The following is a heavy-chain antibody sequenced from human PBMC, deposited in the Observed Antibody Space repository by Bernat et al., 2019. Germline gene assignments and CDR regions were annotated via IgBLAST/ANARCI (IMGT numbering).Heavy chain of an antibody. J-gene: IGHJ5*02. Sequence: QVQLQELGPGLVKPSGTLSLTCAISGGSISSGNWWNWVRQPPGKGLEWIGEISQSGSSNYNPSLKSRITISIDKSKNQFSLKVTSVTGADTAVYYCARGDRNDFWSGYWFDPWGQGTLVTVSS. D-gene: IGHD3-3*01. CDR3: ARGDRNDFWSGYWFDP. CDR2: ISQSGSS. CDR1: GGSISSGNW. V-gene: IGHV4-4*02.